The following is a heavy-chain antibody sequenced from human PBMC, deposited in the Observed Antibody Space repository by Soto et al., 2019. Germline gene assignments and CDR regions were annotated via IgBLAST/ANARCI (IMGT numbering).Heavy chain of an antibody. CDR1: GFTFSSHA. Sequence: GRSLRLSCAASGFTFSSHAMSWVRHAPGQGLEWVSSIRGSGTSTYYADSVKGRFTISRDNSNNTLYLQMNSLSAEDTALYFCTQLAYEPGDYGGFDYWGQGNLVTVSS. CDR3: TQLAYEPGDYGGFDY. D-gene: IGHD4-17*01. CDR2: IRGSGTST. J-gene: IGHJ4*02. V-gene: IGHV3-23*01.